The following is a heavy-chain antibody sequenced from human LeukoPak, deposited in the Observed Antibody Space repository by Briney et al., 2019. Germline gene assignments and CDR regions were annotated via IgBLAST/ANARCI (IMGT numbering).Heavy chain of an antibody. Sequence: GGSLRLSCAASGFTFSSYSMNWVRQAPGKGLEWVSSISSSSSYIYYADSVKGRFTISRDNAKNLLYLQMNSLRAEDTAVYYCARDGVPAYYYAMDVWGQGTTVTVSS. J-gene: IGHJ6*02. CDR2: ISSSSSYI. D-gene: IGHD3-16*01. V-gene: IGHV3-21*01. CDR3: ARDGVPAYYYAMDV. CDR1: GFTFSSYS.